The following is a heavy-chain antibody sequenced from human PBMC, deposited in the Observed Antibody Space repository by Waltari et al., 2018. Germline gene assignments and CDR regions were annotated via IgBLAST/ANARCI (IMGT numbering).Heavy chain of an antibody. CDR3: ARLPITMVQGAPFFDY. CDR2: IYPVDSYT. Sequence: EVQLVQSGAEVKKPGESLKISCKGSGYSFTSYWIGWVRQMPGKGLEWMGIIYPVDSYTRYSPPFQGQVTISADKSISTAYLQWSSLKASDTAMYYCARLPITMVQGAPFFDYWGQGTLVTVSS. V-gene: IGHV5-51*01. J-gene: IGHJ4*02. CDR1: GYSFTSYW. D-gene: IGHD3-10*01.